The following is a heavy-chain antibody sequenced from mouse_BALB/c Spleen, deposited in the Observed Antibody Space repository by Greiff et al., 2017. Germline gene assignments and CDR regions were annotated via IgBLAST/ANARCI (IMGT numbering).Heavy chain of an antibody. J-gene: IGHJ4*01. D-gene: IGHD2-14*01. CDR1: GYTFTSYT. Sequence: QVQLKQSGAELARPGASVKMSCKASGYTFTSYTMHWVKQRPGQGLEWIGYINPSSGYTNYNQKFKDKATLTADKSSSTAYMQLSSLTSEDSAVYYCARWGRYEGDYYAMDYWGQGTSVTVSS. V-gene: IGHV1-4*01. CDR2: INPSSGYT. CDR3: ARWGRYEGDYYAMDY.